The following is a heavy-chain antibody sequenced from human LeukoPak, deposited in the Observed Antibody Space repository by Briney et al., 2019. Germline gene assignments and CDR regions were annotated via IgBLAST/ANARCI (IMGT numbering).Heavy chain of an antibody. CDR3: ARGSNWGSRVYYFDY. CDR2: ISYDGSNK. V-gene: IGHV3-30-3*01. J-gene: IGHJ4*02. CDR1: GFPFTTYA. D-gene: IGHD7-27*01. Sequence: GGSLGLSFTASGFPFTTYAMHWVRQAPGKGLEWVAVISYDGSNKYYADSVKGRFPISRDNSKSTLYLQMNSLRAEDTAVYYCARGSNWGSRVYYFDYWGQGTLVTVSS.